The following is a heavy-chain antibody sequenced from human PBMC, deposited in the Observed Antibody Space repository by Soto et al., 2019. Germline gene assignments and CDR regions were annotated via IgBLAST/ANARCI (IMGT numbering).Heavy chain of an antibody. J-gene: IGHJ6*02. D-gene: IGHD3-3*01. V-gene: IGHV4-59*01. CDR3: AGRDYDFWSGYPNPYYYYYGMDV. Sequence: SETLSLTCTVSGGSISSYYWSWIRQPPGKGLEWIGYIYYSGSTNYNPSLKSRVTISVDTSKNQFSLKLSSVTAADTAVYYCAGRDYDFWSGYPNPYYYYYGMDVWGQGTTVTSP. CDR1: GGSISSYY. CDR2: IYYSGST.